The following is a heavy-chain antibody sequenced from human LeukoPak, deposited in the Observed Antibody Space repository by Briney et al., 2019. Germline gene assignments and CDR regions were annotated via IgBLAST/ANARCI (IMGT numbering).Heavy chain of an antibody. V-gene: IGHV3-7*01. CDR1: GFTFSSYW. Sequence: GGSLRLSCAASGFTFSSYWMSWVRQAPGKGLEWVANIKQDGSEKYYVDSVKGRFTISRDNAKNSLYLQMNSLRAEDTAVYHCARVSSTSTKGRPVPRGYYYYMDVWGKGTTVTVSS. CDR3: ARVSSTSTKGRPVPRGYYYYMDV. CDR2: IKQDGSEK. D-gene: IGHD2-2*01. J-gene: IGHJ6*03.